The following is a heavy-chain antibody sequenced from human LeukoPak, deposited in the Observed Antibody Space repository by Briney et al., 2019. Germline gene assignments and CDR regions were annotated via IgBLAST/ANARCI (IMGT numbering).Heavy chain of an antibody. CDR2: IYYSGST. CDR1: GGSISSSSYD. D-gene: IGHD3-22*01. CDR3: ARHASYDYYDSSGAYAFDI. J-gene: IGHJ3*02. V-gene: IGHV4-39*01. Sequence: PSETLSLTCTVSGGSISSSSYDWGWIRQHPGKGLEWVGSIYYSGSTYYNPSLKSRVTISVDTSKNQFSLKLSSVTAADTAVYYCARHASYDYYDSSGAYAFDIWGQGTMVTVSS.